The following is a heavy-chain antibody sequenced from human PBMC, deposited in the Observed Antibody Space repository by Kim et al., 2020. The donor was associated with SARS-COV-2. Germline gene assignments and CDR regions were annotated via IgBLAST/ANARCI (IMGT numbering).Heavy chain of an antibody. V-gene: IGHV3-23*01. J-gene: IGHJ4*02. Sequence: GGSLRLSCAASGFTFSSYAMSWVRQAPGKGLEWVSAISGSGGSTYYADSVKGRFTISRDNSKNTLYLQMNSLRAEDTAVYYCAMYYDILTGSGDYFDYWGQGTLVTVSS. D-gene: IGHD3-9*01. CDR1: GFTFSSYA. CDR3: AMYYDILTGSGDYFDY. CDR2: ISGSGGST.